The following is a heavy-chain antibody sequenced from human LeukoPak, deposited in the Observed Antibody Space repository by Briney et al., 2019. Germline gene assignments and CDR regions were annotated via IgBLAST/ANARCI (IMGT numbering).Heavy chain of an antibody. J-gene: IGHJ4*02. CDR2: IYYSGNT. V-gene: IGHV4-39*07. CDR3: ARRTYFYDSSGYYFDY. D-gene: IGHD3-22*01. Sequence: SETLSLTCTVSGGSISSSSYYWGWIRQPPGKGLEWIGSIYYSGNTYYNPSLKSRVTISVDTSKNQFSLKLSSVTAADTAVYYCARRTYFYDSSGYYFDYWGQGTLVTVSS. CDR1: GGSISSSSYY.